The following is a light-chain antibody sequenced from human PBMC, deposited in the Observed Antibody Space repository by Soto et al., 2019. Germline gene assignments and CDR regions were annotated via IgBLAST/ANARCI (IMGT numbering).Light chain of an antibody. Sequence: DIQMTQSPSSLSASVGDRVTITCRASQGIRNALGWYQQKPGKAPKRLIYAASSLQSGVPSRFSDSGSGTEFTLTISSLQPEDSAAYYCLQHNRYPLSFGGWTKVVIK. J-gene: IGKJ4*02. CDR1: QGIRNA. CDR3: LQHNRYPLS. CDR2: AAS. V-gene: IGKV1-17*01.